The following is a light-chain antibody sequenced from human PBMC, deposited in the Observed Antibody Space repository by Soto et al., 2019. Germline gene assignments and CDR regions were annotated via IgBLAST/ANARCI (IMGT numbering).Light chain of an antibody. Sequence: DIVMTQSPDSLAVSLGERATINCKSGQSVLYSSNNKDYLAWYQQKPGQPPKLLIYWASTRESGVPDRFRGSGSGTDFTLTISSLQAEDVAVYYCHQYYSTPVTFGQGTKLEIK. CDR1: QSVLYSSNNKDY. J-gene: IGKJ2*01. CDR2: WAS. CDR3: HQYYSTPVT. V-gene: IGKV4-1*01.